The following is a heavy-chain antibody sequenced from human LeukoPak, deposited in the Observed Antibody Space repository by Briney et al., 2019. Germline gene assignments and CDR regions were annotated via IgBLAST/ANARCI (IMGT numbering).Heavy chain of an antibody. CDR3: ARDSGITMVRGVTPDFDY. J-gene: IGHJ4*02. Sequence: ASVKVSCKASGYTFTNYGISWVRQAPGQGLEWMGWISAYNGNTNYAQMLQGRVTMTTDTSISTAYMELSRLRSDDTAVYYCARDSGITMVRGVTPDFDYWGQGTLVTVSS. CDR1: GYTFTNYG. V-gene: IGHV1-18*01. D-gene: IGHD3-10*01. CDR2: ISAYNGNT.